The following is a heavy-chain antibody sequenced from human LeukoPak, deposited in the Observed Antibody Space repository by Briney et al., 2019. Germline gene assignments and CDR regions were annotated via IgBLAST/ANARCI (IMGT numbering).Heavy chain of an antibody. CDR2: IYPGDSDT. Sequence: PGESLKISCKGSGYSFTSYWIGWVRQMPGKGLEWMGTIYPGDSDTRYSPSFQGQVTISADKSISTAYLQWSSLKASDTAMYYCARSRAAAGTDVDYWGQGTLVTVSS. CDR3: ARSRAAAGTDVDY. V-gene: IGHV5-51*01. J-gene: IGHJ4*02. D-gene: IGHD6-13*01. CDR1: GYSFTSYW.